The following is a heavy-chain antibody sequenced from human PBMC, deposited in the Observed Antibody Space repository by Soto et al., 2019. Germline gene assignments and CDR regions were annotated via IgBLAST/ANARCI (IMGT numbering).Heavy chain of an antibody. CDR3: ARELSRPASITGATVFDY. J-gene: IGHJ4*02. CDR1: GYTFTSYG. CDR2: ISAYNGNT. D-gene: IGHD1-7*01. Sequence: ASVKVSCKASGYTFTSYGISWVRQAPGQGLAWMGWISAYNGNTNYAQKLQGRVTINTDTSTSTAYMELRSLRSDDTAVYYCARELSRPASITGATVFDYWGQGTLVTVSS. V-gene: IGHV1-18*01.